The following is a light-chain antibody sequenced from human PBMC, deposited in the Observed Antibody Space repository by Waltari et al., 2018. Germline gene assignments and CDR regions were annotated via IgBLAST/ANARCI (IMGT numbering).Light chain of an antibody. CDR2: DAS. J-gene: IGKJ3*01. CDR3: QQRSNWVGT. Sequence: EIVLIQSPATLSLSPGERATLSCRASQSVSSYLAWYQQKPGQAPRLLIYDASNRATGIPARFSGSGSGTDFTLTISSLEPEDFAVYYCQQRSNWVGTFGPGTKVDIK. CDR1: QSVSSY. V-gene: IGKV3-11*01.